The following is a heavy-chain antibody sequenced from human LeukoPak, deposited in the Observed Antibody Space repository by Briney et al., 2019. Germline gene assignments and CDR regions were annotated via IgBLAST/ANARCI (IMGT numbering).Heavy chain of an antibody. J-gene: IGHJ3*02. CDR2: INPSGGST. CDR1: GYTFTSYY. V-gene: IGHV1-46*01. CDR3: ARAFGYGDLFDAFDI. Sequence: ASVKVSCKASGYTFTSYYMHWVRQAPGQGLEWMGIINPSGGSTSYAQKFQGRVTMTRDMSTSTVYMELSSLRSEDTAVYYCARAFGYGDLFDAFDIWGQGTMVTVSS. D-gene: IGHD4-17*01.